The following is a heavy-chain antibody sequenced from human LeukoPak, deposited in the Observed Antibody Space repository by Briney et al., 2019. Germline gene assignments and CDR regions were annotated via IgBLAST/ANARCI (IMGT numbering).Heavy chain of an antibody. V-gene: IGHV4-59*02. CDR3: ARGSTDVYWYLDV. J-gene: IGHJ2*01. CDR1: GSSVSTFY. D-gene: IGHD1-26*01. Sequence: SETLSLTCIVSGSSVSTFYWSWLRQSPGTGLEWIGFVHDTGSTAYNPSLKSRVTISLETSKNQLSLMLTSVTAADTAMYYCARGSTDVYWYLDVWGRGTLATVSS. CDR2: VHDTGST.